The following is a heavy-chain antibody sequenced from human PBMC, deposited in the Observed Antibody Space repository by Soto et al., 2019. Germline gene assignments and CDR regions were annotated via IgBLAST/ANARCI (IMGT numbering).Heavy chain of an antibody. V-gene: IGHV3-7*04. CDR2: IKQDGSEK. CDR1: GFTFSSYW. Sequence: DVQLVESGGGLVQPGGSLRLSCAASGFTFSSYWMSWVRQAPGKGLEWVANIKQDGSEKYYVDSVKGRFTISRDNAKNSLYLQMNSLRAEDTAVYYCARDPTLSGSYSDAFDIWGQGTMVTVSS. CDR3: ARDPTLSGSYSDAFDI. D-gene: IGHD1-26*01. J-gene: IGHJ3*02.